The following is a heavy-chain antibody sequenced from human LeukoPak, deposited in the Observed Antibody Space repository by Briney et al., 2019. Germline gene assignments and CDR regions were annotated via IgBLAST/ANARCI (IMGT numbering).Heavy chain of an antibody. CDR2: IYSSGST. CDR1: GASVSGSNYY. V-gene: IGHV4-39*07. J-gene: IGHJ4*02. D-gene: IGHD5-24*01. CDR3: ARGRVEMATIDFDY. Sequence: PSETLSLTCAVSGASVSGSNYYWGWIRQPPGKGLEWIGNIYSSGSTYYNASLQSRVTISIDTSKNQFSLKLSSVTAADTAMYYCARGRVEMATIDFDYWGQGTLVTVSS.